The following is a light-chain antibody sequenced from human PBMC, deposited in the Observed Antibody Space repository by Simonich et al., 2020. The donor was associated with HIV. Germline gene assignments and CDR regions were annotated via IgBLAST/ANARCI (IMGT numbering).Light chain of an antibody. Sequence: DIVMTQSPDSLAVSLGARATINCKSSQTLSYISNNKNYLAWYQQKPGQPPKLLIYWASTRESGVPDRFSGSGSGTDFTLTISSLQAEDVAVYYCQQYYSTPITFGQGTRLEIK. CDR3: QQYYSTPIT. V-gene: IGKV4-1*01. CDR1: QTLSYISNNKNY. CDR2: WAS. J-gene: IGKJ5*01.